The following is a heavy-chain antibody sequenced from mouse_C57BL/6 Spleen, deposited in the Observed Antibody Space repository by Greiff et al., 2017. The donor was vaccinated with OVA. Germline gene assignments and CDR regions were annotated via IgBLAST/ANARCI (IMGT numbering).Heavy chain of an antibody. V-gene: IGHV1-39*01. CDR3: ARDGGLRGGYAMDY. Sequence: EVHLVESGPELVKPGASVKISCKASGYSFTDYNMNWVKQSNGKSLEWIGVINPNYGTTSYNQKFKGKATLTVDQSSSTAYMQLNSLTSEDSAVYYCARDGGLRGGYAMDYWGQGTSVTVSS. J-gene: IGHJ4*01. CDR2: INPNYGTT. D-gene: IGHD2-4*01. CDR1: GYSFTDYN.